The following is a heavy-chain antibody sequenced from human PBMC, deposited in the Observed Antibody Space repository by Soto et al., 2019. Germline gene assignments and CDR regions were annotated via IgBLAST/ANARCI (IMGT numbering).Heavy chain of an antibody. CDR1: GFTFSSYA. CDR3: AKPLGGRIFGVVG. D-gene: IGHD3-3*01. Sequence: EVQLLESGGGLVQPGGSLRLSCAASGFTFSSYAMSLVRQSPGKGLEWVSAISGSGGRTYYTDSVKGRFTISRDNSKNTVYLQMNSLRAEDTAVYYCAKPLGGRIFGVVGWGQGTLVTVSS. V-gene: IGHV3-23*01. J-gene: IGHJ4*02. CDR2: ISGSGGRT.